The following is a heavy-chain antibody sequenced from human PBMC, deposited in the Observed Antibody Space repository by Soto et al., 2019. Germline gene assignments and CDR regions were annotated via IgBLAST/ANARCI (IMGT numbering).Heavy chain of an antibody. CDR2: INPASGST. Sequence: QVQLVQSGAEVKKPGASVKVSCRTSGYTFTHYYIHWVRQAPGQGLEWLGIINPASGSTNYAQDFQGIVTLTMDTSTTTVYMELSSLRAEDTAIFYCARDLAESDNWGQGTLVTVSS. V-gene: IGHV1-46*01. J-gene: IGHJ4*02. CDR3: ARDLAESDN. D-gene: IGHD3-3*02. CDR1: GYTFTHYY.